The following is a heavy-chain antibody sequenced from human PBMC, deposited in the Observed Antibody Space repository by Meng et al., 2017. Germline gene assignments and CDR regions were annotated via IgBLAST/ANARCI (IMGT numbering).Heavy chain of an antibody. Sequence: GGSLRLSCAASGFTFSDYYMSWIRQAPGKGLEWVSYISSSGSTIYYADSVKGRFTISRDNAKNSLYLQMNSLRAEDTAVYYCARESLVRYDSSGYYQFDYWVQGTLVTVSS. J-gene: IGHJ4*02. CDR1: GFTFSDYY. D-gene: IGHD3-22*01. CDR2: ISSSGSTI. CDR3: ARESLVRYDSSGYYQFDY. V-gene: IGHV3-11*01.